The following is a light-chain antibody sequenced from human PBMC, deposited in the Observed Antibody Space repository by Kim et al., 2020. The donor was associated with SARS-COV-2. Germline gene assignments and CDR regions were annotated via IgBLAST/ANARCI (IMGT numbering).Light chain of an antibody. Sequence: SYELTQPPSVSVSPGHTASITCSGDKLGDKYACWYQQKPGQSPVLVIYQDSTRPSGIPERFSGSNSGNTATLTISGTQAMDEADYYCQAWDSSTAWVFGGGTQLTVL. CDR1: KLGDKY. CDR2: QDS. V-gene: IGLV3-1*01. J-gene: IGLJ2*01. CDR3: QAWDSSTAWV.